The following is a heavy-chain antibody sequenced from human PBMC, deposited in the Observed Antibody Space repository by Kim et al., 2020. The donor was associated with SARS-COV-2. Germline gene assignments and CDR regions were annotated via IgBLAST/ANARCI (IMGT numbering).Heavy chain of an antibody. CDR3: ARDSFGFGNWNDGRHDAFDI. D-gene: IGHD1-1*01. J-gene: IGHJ3*02. Sequence: SVKVSCKASGGTFSSYAISWVRQAPGQGLEWMGGIIPIFGTANYAQKFQGRVTITADESTSTAYMELSSLRSEDTAVYYCARDSFGFGNWNDGRHDAFDIWGQGTMVTVSS. CDR2: IIPIFGTA. V-gene: IGHV1-69*13. CDR1: GGTFSSYA.